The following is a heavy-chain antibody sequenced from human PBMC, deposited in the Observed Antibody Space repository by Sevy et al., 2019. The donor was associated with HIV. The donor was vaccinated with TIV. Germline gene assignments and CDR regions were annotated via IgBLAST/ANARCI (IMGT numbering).Heavy chain of an antibody. CDR3: ARDLLLSGYYGSGIYDYYYYGMDV. CDR1: GYTFTGYY. V-gene: IGHV1-2*04. CDR2: INPNSGGT. J-gene: IGHJ6*02. Sequence: ASVKVSCKASGYTFTGYYIHWVREAPGQGLEWMGWINPNSGGTNYAQKVQGWVTMTRDTSISTADMELSRLRSEDTAMYYCARDLLLSGYYGSGIYDYYYYGMDVWGQGTTVTVSS. D-gene: IGHD3-10*01.